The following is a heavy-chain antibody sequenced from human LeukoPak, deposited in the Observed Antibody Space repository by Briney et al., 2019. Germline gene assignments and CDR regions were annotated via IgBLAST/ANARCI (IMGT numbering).Heavy chain of an antibody. CDR3: ARERGNWGSAYYYDL. J-gene: IGHJ4*02. Sequence: GGSLTLSCVGSGFTVSSNYISWVRPAPGKGLEWVSVIYRGGTTLYADSVKGRFTVSRDNSKNTLYLQMNSLRAEDTAVYYCARERGNWGSAYYYDLWGQGTLVSVSS. V-gene: IGHV3-53*01. D-gene: IGHD3-16*01. CDR1: GFTVSSNY. CDR2: IYRGGTT.